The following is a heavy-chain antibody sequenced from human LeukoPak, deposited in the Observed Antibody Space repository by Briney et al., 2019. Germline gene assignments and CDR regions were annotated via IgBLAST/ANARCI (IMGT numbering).Heavy chain of an antibody. CDR3: TRLHCSGGNCNYGY. Sequence: PSETLSLTCTVCGGFISSFYWIWMRQPPGKGLEWIGYIYYSGSTNFNPSLKSRVTISVDTSKNQFTLKLSYVTAADTAVDYWTRLHCSGGNCNYGYWGQGTLVTVHS. CDR2: IYYSGST. D-gene: IGHD2-15*01. V-gene: IGHV4-59*01. J-gene: IGHJ4*02. CDR1: GGFISSFY.